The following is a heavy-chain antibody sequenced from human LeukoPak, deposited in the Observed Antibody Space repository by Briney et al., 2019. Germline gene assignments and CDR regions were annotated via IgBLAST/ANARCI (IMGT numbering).Heavy chain of an antibody. J-gene: IGHJ4*02. CDR1: GFTFSSYG. D-gene: IGHD3-10*01. CDR2: ISGSGGST. V-gene: IGHV3-23*01. CDR3: AKGSYYYGSGSPRLLDY. Sequence: GGSLRLSCAASGFTFSSYGMSWVRQAPGKGLEGGSAISGSGGSTYYADSVKGGFTISRDNSKNTLYRQMNSLRGEDTAVYYCAKGSYYYGSGSPRLLDYWGQGTLVTVSS.